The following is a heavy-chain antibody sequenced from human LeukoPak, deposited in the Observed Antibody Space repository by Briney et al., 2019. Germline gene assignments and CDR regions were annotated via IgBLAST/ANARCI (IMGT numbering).Heavy chain of an antibody. CDR3: AREMDYYGSRPSDS. J-gene: IGHJ4*02. D-gene: IGHD3-22*01. V-gene: IGHV3-48*03. CDR1: GFTFRSYE. CDR2: ISSSGNTI. Sequence: GGSLRLSCAASGFTFRSYEMNWVRQAPGKGLEWVSYISSSGNTIYYADSVKGRFTISRDNAKNSLYLQMNSLRAEDTAIYYCAREMDYYGSRPSDSWGQGTLVTVSS.